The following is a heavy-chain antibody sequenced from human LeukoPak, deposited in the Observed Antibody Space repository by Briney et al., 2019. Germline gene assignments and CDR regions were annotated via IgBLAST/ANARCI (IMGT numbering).Heavy chain of an antibody. Sequence: PSETLSLTCTASGDSISSTNYYWGWIRQPPGTGLEWIGSIYYSGSTYYNPSLKSRVTISVDTSKNQFSLKLSSVTAADTAVYYCARQSIGIAVDKVALNREHFDYWGQGTLVTVSS. CDR2: IYYSGST. CDR3: ARQSIGIAVDKVALNREHFDY. D-gene: IGHD6-19*01. CDR1: GDSISSTNYY. J-gene: IGHJ4*02. V-gene: IGHV4-39*01.